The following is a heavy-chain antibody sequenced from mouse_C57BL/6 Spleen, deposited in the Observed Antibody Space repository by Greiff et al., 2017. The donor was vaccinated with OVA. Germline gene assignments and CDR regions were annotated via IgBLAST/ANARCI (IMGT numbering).Heavy chain of an antibody. D-gene: IGHD2-1*01. V-gene: IGHV1-81*01. CDR1: GYTFTSYG. J-gene: IGHJ3*01. CDR3: ASGGGNPWFAY. Sequence: VQLQESGAELARPGASVKLSCKASGYTFTSYGISWVKQRTGQGLEWIGEIYPRSGNTYYNEKFKGKATLTADKSSSTAYMELRSLTSEDSAVYFCASGGGNPWFAYWGQGTLVTVSA. CDR2: IYPRSGNT.